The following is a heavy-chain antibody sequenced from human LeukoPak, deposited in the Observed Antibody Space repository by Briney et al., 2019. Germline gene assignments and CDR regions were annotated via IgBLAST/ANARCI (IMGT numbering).Heavy chain of an antibody. CDR2: IYYSGIT. CDR1: GGSISSQY. V-gene: IGHV4-59*11. D-gene: IGHD3-10*01. Sequence: SQTLSLTCTVSGGSISSQYWSLIRQPPGKGLEWIGYIYYSGITKYSPSLKSRVTISVDTSKNQFSLRLTSVTAADTAVYYCARTSYHYNSGDYGWYFDYWGQGTLVTVSA. CDR3: ARTSYHYNSGDYGWYFDY. J-gene: IGHJ4*02.